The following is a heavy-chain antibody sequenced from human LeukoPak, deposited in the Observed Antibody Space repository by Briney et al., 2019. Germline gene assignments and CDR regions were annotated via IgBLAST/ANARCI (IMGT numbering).Heavy chain of an antibody. CDR2: ISGSGGST. V-gene: IGHV3-23*01. D-gene: IGHD3-10*01. Sequence: GGSLRLSCAASGFTFSSYAMSWVRQAPGKGLEWVSAISGSGGSTYYADSVKGRFTISRDNSKNTLYLQMNRLRAEDTAVYHCTKRASHGSGSYYNWFDPWGQGTLVTVSS. CDR3: TKRASHGSGSYYNWFDP. CDR1: GFTFSSYA. J-gene: IGHJ5*02.